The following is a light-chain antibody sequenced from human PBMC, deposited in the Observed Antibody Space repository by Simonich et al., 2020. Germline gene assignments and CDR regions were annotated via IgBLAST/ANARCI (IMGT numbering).Light chain of an antibody. CDR2: DAI. V-gene: IGLV2-14*01. J-gene: IGLJ3*02. Sequence: QSALTQPASVSGSPGQSITISCTGTSSDVGGYNYFSWYQQHPGQAPKLMIYDAIKRPSWVSNRFSGSKSGNTASLTISGLQAEDEADYYCSSYTSSSTWVFGGGTKLTVL. CDR3: SSYTSSSTWV. CDR1: SSDVGGYNY.